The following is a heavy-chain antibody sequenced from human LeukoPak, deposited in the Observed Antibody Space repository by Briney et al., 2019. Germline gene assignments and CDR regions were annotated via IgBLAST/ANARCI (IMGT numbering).Heavy chain of an antibody. CDR1: GAPFSNFY. CDR2: INHSGYT. D-gene: IGHD1-1*01. Sequence: SETLSLTCAVSGAPFSNFYWSWIRQYPGKGLEWVGEINHSGYTNYNPSLKSRVTISVDTPKNQCSLKVNSVTAADTAVYYCARQLYGSDYWGQGTLVTVSS. J-gene: IGHJ4*02. CDR3: ARQLYGSDY. V-gene: IGHV4-34*01.